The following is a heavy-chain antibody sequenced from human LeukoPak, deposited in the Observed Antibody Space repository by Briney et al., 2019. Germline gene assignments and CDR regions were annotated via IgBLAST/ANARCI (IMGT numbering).Heavy chain of an antibody. CDR1: GFSLSTSGVG. Sequence: SGPTLVNPTQTLTLTCTFSGFSLSTSGVGVGWIRQPPSKALEWLALIYWDDEKRYSPSLKTRLTITKDTSKSHVVLTMTNVDPVDTATYYCARLIVGATFDYWGQGTLVTVSS. D-gene: IGHD1-26*01. CDR3: ARLIVGATFDY. CDR2: IYWDDEK. V-gene: IGHV2-5*02. J-gene: IGHJ4*02.